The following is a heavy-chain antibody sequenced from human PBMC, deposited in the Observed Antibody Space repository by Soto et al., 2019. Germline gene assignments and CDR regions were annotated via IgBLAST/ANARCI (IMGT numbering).Heavy chain of an antibody. V-gene: IGHV3-23*01. CDR2: ISSSGGST. D-gene: IGHD5-18*01. CDR3: AKDGLGAYSYGSYYFDY. Sequence: TGGSLRLSCAASGFTFSSYTMSWVRQAPGKGLEWVSTISSSGGSTYYADSVKGRFTISRDNSKNTLYLQMNSLRAADTAVYYCAKDGLGAYSYGSYYFDYWGQGTLVTVS. CDR1: GFTFSSYT. J-gene: IGHJ4*02.